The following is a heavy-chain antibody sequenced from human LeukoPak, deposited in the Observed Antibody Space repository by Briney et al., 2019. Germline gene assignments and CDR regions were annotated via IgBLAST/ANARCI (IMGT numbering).Heavy chain of an antibody. CDR2: ISGSGGST. D-gene: IGHD6-6*01. J-gene: IGHJ4*02. V-gene: IGHV3-23*01. Sequence: PGGSLRLSCAASGFTFSSYWMSWVRQAPGKGLEWVSAISGSGGSTYYADSVKGRFTISRDNSKNTLYLQMNSLRAEDTAVYYCAKDGRISSSGVWGYFDYWGQGTLVTVSS. CDR1: GFTFSSYW. CDR3: AKDGRISSSGVWGYFDY.